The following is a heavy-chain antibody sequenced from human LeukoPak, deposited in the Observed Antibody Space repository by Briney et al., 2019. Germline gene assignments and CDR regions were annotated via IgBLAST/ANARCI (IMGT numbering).Heavy chain of an antibody. J-gene: IGHJ4*02. CDR3: ARRPAVTAFDY. V-gene: IGHV4-59*01. Sequence: PSETLSLTCTVSGGSISNFYWSWIRQPPGKGREWIGYIYYSGSTNYNPSIKSRVTISVDTSKNQFSLKLNSVTAADTAVYYCARRPAVTAFDYWGQGTLVTVSS. CDR1: GGSISNFY. CDR2: IYYSGST. D-gene: IGHD5-18*01.